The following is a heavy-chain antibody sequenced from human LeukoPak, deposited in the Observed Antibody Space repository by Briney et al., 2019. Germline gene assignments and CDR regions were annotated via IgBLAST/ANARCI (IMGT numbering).Heavy chain of an antibody. CDR2: IWYDGSNK. CDR1: GFTFSSYG. J-gene: IGHJ4*02. V-gene: IGHV3-33*06. Sequence: GGSLRLSCAASGFTFSSYGMHWVRQAPGKGLEWVAVIWYDGSNKYYADSVKGRFTISRDNSKNTLYLQMNSLRAEDTAIYYCAKDSPVLTYWGQGTLVTVSS. CDR3: AKDSPVLTY.